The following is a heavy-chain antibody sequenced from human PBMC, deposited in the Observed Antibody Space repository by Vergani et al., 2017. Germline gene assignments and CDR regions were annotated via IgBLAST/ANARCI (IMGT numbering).Heavy chain of an antibody. J-gene: IGHJ3*02. V-gene: IGHV4-38-2*02. CDR1: GYSISRGYY. D-gene: IGHD3-16*01. CDR3: ARQFWVSQGVGAFET. CDR2: VFHSGSA. Sequence: QVQLQESGPGLVKPSETLSLPCSVSGYSISRGYYWGWIRQPPGKGLEWIATVFHSGSAYYNPSLRRRVTISVETSKNLFSLRLTTLTAADTAVYYCARQFWVSQGVGAFETWGRGTEVSVSS.